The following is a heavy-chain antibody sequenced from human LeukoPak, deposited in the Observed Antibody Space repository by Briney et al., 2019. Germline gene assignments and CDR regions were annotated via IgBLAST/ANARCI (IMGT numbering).Heavy chain of an antibody. CDR2: VYYSGSA. V-gene: IGHV4-59*12. CDR1: GGSMSSYY. J-gene: IGHJ4*02. CDR3: ARGMFRRGYSYGSKLCYFDY. Sequence: SETLSLTCTVSGGSMSSYYWSWIRQPPGEGLEWIGYVYYSGSANFNPSLKSRLTISVDTSKNQFSLKLSSVTAADTAVYYCARGMFRRGYSYGSKLCYFDYWGQGTLVTVSS. D-gene: IGHD5-18*01.